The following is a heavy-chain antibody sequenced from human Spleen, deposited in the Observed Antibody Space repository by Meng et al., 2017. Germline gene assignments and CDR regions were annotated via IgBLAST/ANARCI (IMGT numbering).Heavy chain of an antibody. J-gene: IGHJ5*02. CDR2: INPNSGAT. Sequence: QVQLIQSGTAVKQPGASVKDSCKASGYTFTDYYIHWVRQAPGQGLEWMGWINPNSGATNYAQRFQGRVTVTRDTSISTAYMDLSRVISDDTAVYYCARSLVTTIPNFDPWGQGTLVTVSS. D-gene: IGHD2-21*02. CDR1: GYTFTDYY. CDR3: ARSLVTTIPNFDP. V-gene: IGHV1-2*02.